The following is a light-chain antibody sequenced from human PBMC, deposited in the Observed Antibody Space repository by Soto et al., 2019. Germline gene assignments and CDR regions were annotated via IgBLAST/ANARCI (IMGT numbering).Light chain of an antibody. CDR2: EVS. CDR1: SSDVGGYNY. V-gene: IGLV2-14*01. J-gene: IGLJ1*01. Sequence: QSVLTQPASVSGSHGQSITLSCTGTSSDVGGYNYVSWFQQHPGKAPKLMFFEVSDRPSWISNRFSGSKSGNTAYLTISGLPAEDEDDYYCSSYSSSSTLYVFRTGTKVTV. CDR3: SSYSSSSTLYV.